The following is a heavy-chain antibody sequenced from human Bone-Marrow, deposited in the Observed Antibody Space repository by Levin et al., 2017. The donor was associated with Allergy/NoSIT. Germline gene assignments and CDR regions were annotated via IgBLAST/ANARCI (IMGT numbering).Heavy chain of an antibody. V-gene: IGHV1-58*02. CDR1: GFTFTSSA. Sequence: VASVKVSCKASGFTFTSSAMQWVRQARGQRLEWIGWIVVGSGNTNYAQKFQERVTITRDMSTSTAYMELSSLRSEDTAVYYCAAGEQLPPWAYWGQGTLVTVSS. J-gene: IGHJ4*02. CDR3: AAGEQLPPWAY. D-gene: IGHD6-6*01. CDR2: IVVGSGNT.